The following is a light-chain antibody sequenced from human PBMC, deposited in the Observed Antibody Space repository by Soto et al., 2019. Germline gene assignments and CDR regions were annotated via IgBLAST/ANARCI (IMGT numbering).Light chain of an antibody. V-gene: IGKV2-28*01. CDR2: LGS. CDR3: MQALHCRK. Sequence: DIVMTQSPLSLPVTPGEPASISCRSSQSLLHSNGYNYLDWYLQKQGQSPQLLIYLGSNRSSGVPERFSGRETGTDFTLTISRVEAEDVGVYYCMQALHCRKFAQGTKADI. CDR1: QSLLHSNGYNY. J-gene: IGKJ1*01.